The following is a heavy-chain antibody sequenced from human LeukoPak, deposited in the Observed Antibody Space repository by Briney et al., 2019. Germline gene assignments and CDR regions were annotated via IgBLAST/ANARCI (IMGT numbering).Heavy chain of an antibody. CDR1: GGSISSYY. CDR3: AAQSTMVRGIQVDY. J-gene: IGHJ4*02. Sequence: PSETLSLTCTVSGGSISSYYWSWIRQPPGKGLEWIGYIYYSWSTNYNPSLKSRVTISVDTSKNQFSLKLSSVTAADTAVYYCAAQSTMVRGIQVDYWGQGTLVTVSS. D-gene: IGHD3-10*01. V-gene: IGHV4-59*01. CDR2: IYYSWST.